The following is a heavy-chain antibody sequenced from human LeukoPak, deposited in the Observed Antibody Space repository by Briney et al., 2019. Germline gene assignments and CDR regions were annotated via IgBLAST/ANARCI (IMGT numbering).Heavy chain of an antibody. J-gene: IGHJ4*02. CDR2: IYYSGST. D-gene: IGHD3-10*01. Sequence: KPSETLSLTCTVSGGSISSSDSSWGWIRQPPGKGLEWIGSIYYSGSTTYNPSLRSRVTISVKTSKNQFSLKVSSVTAADTAVYYCAKDLVAGSGSYYFDYWGQGTLVTVSS. CDR1: GGSISSSDSS. V-gene: IGHV4-39*07. CDR3: AKDLVAGSGSYYFDY.